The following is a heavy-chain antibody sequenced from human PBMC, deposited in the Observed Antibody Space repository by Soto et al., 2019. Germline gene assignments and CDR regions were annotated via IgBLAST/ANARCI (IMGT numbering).Heavy chain of an antibody. V-gene: IGHV1-18*04. CDR2: INSYNGDT. CDR3: ARDQWLKVPAVVGDKFDS. Sequence: QVQLVQSGGEEKKPGASVKVSCKASGYDFIGHGISWVRQARGQGLEWMGWINSYNGDTKYARKYQDRITLTKDKSTRTGYMELTSLRSDDTAVYYCARDQWLKVPAVVGDKFDSWGQGPLVTVSS. CDR1: GYDFIGHG. J-gene: IGHJ5*01. D-gene: IGHD6-19*01.